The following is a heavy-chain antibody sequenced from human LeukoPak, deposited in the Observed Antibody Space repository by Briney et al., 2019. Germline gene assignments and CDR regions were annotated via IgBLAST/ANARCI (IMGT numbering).Heavy chain of an antibody. CDR1: GGSFSGYY. J-gene: IGHJ4*02. Sequence: ETLSLTCAVYGGSFSGYYWSWIRQPPGKGLEWIGEINHSGSTNYNPSLKSRVTISVDTSKNQFSLKLSSVTAADTAVYYCARAVTGTSWFRYWGQGTLVTVSS. CDR2: INHSGST. V-gene: IGHV4-34*01. D-gene: IGHD1-20*01. CDR3: ARAVTGTSWFRY.